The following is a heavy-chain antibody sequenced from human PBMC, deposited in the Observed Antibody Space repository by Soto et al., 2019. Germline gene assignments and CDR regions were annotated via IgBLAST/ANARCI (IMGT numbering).Heavy chain of an antibody. J-gene: IGHJ4*02. Sequence: EVQLVESGGVVVQPGGSLRLSCAASGFTFDDYTMHWVRQAPGKGLEWVSLISWDGGSTYYADYVKGRFTISRDNSKNSLYLQMSSLRPEDTAFYYCAKDWGSSTSWLDYWGQGTLVTVSS. CDR1: GFTFDDYT. CDR2: ISWDGGST. CDR3: AKDWGSSTSWLDY. V-gene: IGHV3-43*01. D-gene: IGHD2-2*01.